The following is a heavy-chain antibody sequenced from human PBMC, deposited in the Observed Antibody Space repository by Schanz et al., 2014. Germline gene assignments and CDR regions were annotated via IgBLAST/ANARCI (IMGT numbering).Heavy chain of an antibody. V-gene: IGHV1-2*06. J-gene: IGHJ6*02. CDR2: INPNSGGT. CDR3: ARDGHSSIWDSYYFYGLDV. D-gene: IGHD6-13*01. Sequence: QVQLVQSGAEVKKPGASVKVSCKASGHPFTAYYMHWVRQAPGQGLEWMGRINPNSGGTNYAENFQGRVTMTRDPSTSAVYMELSRLTSDDTALYYWARDGHSSIWDSYYFYGLDVWGQGTTVTVSS. CDR1: GHPFTAYY.